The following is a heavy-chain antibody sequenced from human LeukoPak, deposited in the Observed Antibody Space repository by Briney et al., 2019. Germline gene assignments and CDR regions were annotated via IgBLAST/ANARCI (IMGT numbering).Heavy chain of an antibody. CDR1: GFIFTNYF. J-gene: IGHJ4*02. Sequence: PGGSLRLSCAASGFIFTNYFMSWVRQAPGKGLEWVASIKHDGSEKYYVDSVRGRFTISRDNTMNSLYLQMSSLRAEDTAVYYCAKDPIVSWGQGTLVTVSS. D-gene: IGHD2-15*01. CDR2: IKHDGSEK. CDR3: AKDPIVS. V-gene: IGHV3-7*01.